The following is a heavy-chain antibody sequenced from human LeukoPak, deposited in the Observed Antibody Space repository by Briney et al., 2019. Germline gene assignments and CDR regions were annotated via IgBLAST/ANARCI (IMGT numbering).Heavy chain of an antibody. CDR2: IYTSGST. Sequence: SETLSLTCTVSGGSISSYYWSWIRQPAGKGLEWIGRIYTSGSTNYNPSLKSRGTMSVDTSKNQFSLKLSSVTAADTAVYYCAREVSELWFGELYYFDYWGQGTLVTVSS. CDR1: GGSISSYY. CDR3: AREVSELWFGELYYFDY. J-gene: IGHJ4*02. D-gene: IGHD3-10*01. V-gene: IGHV4-4*07.